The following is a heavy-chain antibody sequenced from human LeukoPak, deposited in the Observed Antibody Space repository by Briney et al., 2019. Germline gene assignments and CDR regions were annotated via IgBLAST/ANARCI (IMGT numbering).Heavy chain of an antibody. V-gene: IGHV4-4*02. CDR3: ATTLRSGYFQH. D-gene: IGHD4-17*01. J-gene: IGHJ1*01. CDR1: GGSVSHTNW. Sequence: SETLSLTCAVSGGSVSHTNWWTWVRQSPGKGLEWIGEIFHSGSTNYNPSLKSRLTLSLDKSKNQFSLKLSSVTAADTAVYYCATTLRSGYFQHWGQGTLVTVSS. CDR2: IFHSGST.